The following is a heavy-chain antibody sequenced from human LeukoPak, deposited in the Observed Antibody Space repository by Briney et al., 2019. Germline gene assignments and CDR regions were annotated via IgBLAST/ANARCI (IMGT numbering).Heavy chain of an antibody. Sequence: PSETLSLTCTVSGGSISSGDYYWSWIRQPPGKGLEWIGYIYYSGSTYYNPSLKSRVTISVDTSKNQFSLKLSSVTAADTAVYYCARELPSGYHYTPPNWFDPWGQGTLVTVSS. V-gene: IGHV4-30-4*01. CDR1: GGSISSGDYY. CDR3: ARELPSGYHYTPPNWFDP. D-gene: IGHD3-22*01. CDR2: IYYSGST. J-gene: IGHJ5*02.